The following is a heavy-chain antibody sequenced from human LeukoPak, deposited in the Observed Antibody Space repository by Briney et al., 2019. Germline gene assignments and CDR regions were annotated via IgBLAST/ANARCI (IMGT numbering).Heavy chain of an antibody. CDR1: GFTFSSYS. Sequence: GGSLRLSCAASGFTFSSYSMNWVRQAPGKGLEWVSYISSSGSTIYYAGSVKGRFTISRDNAKNSLYLQMNSLRAEDTAVYYGARNSRSYYDSSGYDAFDIWGQGKMVTVSS. CDR3: ARNSRSYYDSSGYDAFDI. J-gene: IGHJ3*02. CDR2: ISSSGSTI. V-gene: IGHV3-48*04. D-gene: IGHD3-22*01.